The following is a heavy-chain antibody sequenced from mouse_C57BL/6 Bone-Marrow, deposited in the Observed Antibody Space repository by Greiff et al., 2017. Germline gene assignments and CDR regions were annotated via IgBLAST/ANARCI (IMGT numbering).Heavy chain of an antibody. D-gene: IGHD1-1*01. V-gene: IGHV1-5*01. Sequence: EVQLQQSGTVLARPGASVKMSCKTSGYTFTSYWMHWVKQRPGQGLEWIGAIYPGNSDTSYNQKFKGKAKLTAVTSASTAYMELSSLTNEDSAVYYCTRSRYYYGSSYVFAYWGQGTLVTVSA. CDR2: IYPGNSDT. CDR1: GYTFTSYW. J-gene: IGHJ3*01. CDR3: TRSRYYYGSSYVFAY.